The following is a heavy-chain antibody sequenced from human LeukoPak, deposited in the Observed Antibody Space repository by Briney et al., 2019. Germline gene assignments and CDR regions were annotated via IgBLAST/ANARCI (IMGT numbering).Heavy chain of an antibody. V-gene: IGHV3-30*03. CDR3: ARELVAVSDTVGDF. D-gene: IGHD6-19*01. J-gene: IGHJ4*02. CDR1: GFSFTSCG. CDR2: ISPDGSQK. Sequence: GGSLRLSCEASGFSFTSCGMIWVRQAPGKGLEWVGFISPDGSQKYYADSVKGRFTISRDNAKNSLYLQMNSLRAEDTAVYYCARELVAVSDTVGDFWGQGTLVTVSS.